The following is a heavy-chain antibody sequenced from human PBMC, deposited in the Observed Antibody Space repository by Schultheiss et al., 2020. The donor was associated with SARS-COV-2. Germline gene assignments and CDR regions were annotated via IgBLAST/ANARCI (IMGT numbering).Heavy chain of an antibody. CDR1: GDSVSSGDFY. CDR3: ARLAAYGDYYFDY. D-gene: IGHD4-17*01. V-gene: IGHV4-30-4*01. CDR2: TYYSGDT. J-gene: IGHJ4*02. Sequence: SQTLSLTCTVSGDSVSSGDFYCSWVRQPPGKGLEWIGYTYYSGDTHYNPSLKSRVTISVDTSKNQFSLKLSSVTAADTAVYHCARLAAYGDYYFDYWGQGTLVTVSS.